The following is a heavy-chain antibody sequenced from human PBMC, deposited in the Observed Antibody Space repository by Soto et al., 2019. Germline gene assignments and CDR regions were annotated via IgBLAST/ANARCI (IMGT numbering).Heavy chain of an antibody. D-gene: IGHD6-13*01. V-gene: IGHV1-3*01. CDR1: GYTFTSYA. CDR3: AAFQYIDGSSEKDY. Sequence: ASVKVSCKASGYTFTSYAMHWVRQAPGQRLEWMGWINAGNGNTKYSQKYQGRVTITRDTSASTAYMELSSLRSEDTAVYYCAAFQYIDGSSEKDYWGQGTLVTVSS. J-gene: IGHJ4*02. CDR2: INAGNGNT.